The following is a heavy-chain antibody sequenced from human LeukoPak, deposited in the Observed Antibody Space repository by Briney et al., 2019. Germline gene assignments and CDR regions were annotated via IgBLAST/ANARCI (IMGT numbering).Heavy chain of an antibody. CDR3: TRDREAAAGINALDI. V-gene: IGHV3-49*04. D-gene: IGHD6-13*01. CDR1: GGTFGDYA. Sequence: GGSLRLSCTPSGGTFGDYALSWVRQAPGKGLEWLGFITSKAFGGTAEYAAAVKGRFTISRDDSKSLAYLQMNSLKTEDTAVYYCTRDREAAAGINALDIWGQGTMVTVSS. CDR2: ITSKAFGGTA. J-gene: IGHJ3*02.